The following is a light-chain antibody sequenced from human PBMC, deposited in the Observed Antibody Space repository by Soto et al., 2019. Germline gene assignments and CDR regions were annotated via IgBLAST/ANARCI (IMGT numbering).Light chain of an antibody. CDR1: SSDIGLYNY. Sequence: QSVLSQPASMSGSPGQSITIPCTGASSDIGLYNYVSWYQHHPGKAPKLLISEVNIRPSGLSDRFSASKAGNTASLTISGLPPEDEAFYYCSCLSSTSTPIVFGTGTKVTVL. V-gene: IGLV2-14*01. CDR2: EVN. J-gene: IGLJ1*01. CDR3: SCLSSTSTPIV.